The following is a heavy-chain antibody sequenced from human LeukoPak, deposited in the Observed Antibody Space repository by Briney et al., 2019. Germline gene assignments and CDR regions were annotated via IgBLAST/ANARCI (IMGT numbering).Heavy chain of an antibody. Sequence: GGSLRLSCAASGFTFSSYGMHWVRQAPGKGLEWVAVISYDGSNKYYADSVKGRFTISRDNSKNTLYLQMNSLGAEDTAVYYCAKDVYDILTGYYPDYWGQGTLVTVSS. CDR3: AKDVYDILTGYYPDY. V-gene: IGHV3-30*18. J-gene: IGHJ4*02. CDR2: ISYDGSNK. CDR1: GFTFSSYG. D-gene: IGHD3-9*01.